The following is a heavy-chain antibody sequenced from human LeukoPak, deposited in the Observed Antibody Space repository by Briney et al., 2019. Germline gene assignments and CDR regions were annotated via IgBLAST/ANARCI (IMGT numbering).Heavy chain of an antibody. CDR1: GGTFSSYA. J-gene: IGHJ4*02. CDR2: IIPILGP. D-gene: IGHD3-22*01. Sequence: SVKVSCKASGGTFSSYAISWVRQAPGQGLEWIGGIIPILGPNYAQKFQGRATISADLATATAYMELSSLTSEDTSVYYCATGKDRSGYYYSLDYWGQGTLVAVSS. CDR3: ATGKDRSGYYYSLDY. V-gene: IGHV1-69*10.